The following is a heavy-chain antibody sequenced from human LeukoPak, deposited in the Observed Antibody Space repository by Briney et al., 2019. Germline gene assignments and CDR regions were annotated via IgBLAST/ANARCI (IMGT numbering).Heavy chain of an antibody. D-gene: IGHD4-17*01. CDR3: ARGTTVTNLDY. CDR1: GGSISSGDYY. J-gene: IGHJ4*02. CDR2: IYYSEST. Sequence: SETLSLTGTGSGGSISSGDYYWSWIRQPPGKGLEWIGYIYYSESTYYNPSLKSRVTISVDTSKNQFSLKLSSVTAADTAVYYCARGTTVTNLDYWGQGTLVTVSS. V-gene: IGHV4-30-4*01.